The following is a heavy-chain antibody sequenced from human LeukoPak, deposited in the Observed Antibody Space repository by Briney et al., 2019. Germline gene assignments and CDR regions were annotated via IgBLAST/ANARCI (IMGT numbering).Heavy chain of an antibody. CDR3: ARDEISRGADRFGEYSSGWYTFDP. CDR2: IYHSGST. D-gene: IGHD6-19*01. J-gene: IGHJ5*02. Sequence: SETLSLTCTVSGYSISSGYYWGWIRQPPGKGLEWIGSIYHSGSTYYNPSLKSRVTISVDTSKNQFSLKLSSVTAADTAFYYCARDEISRGADRFGEYSSGWYTFDPWGQGTLVTVSS. CDR1: GYSISSGYY. V-gene: IGHV4-38-2*02.